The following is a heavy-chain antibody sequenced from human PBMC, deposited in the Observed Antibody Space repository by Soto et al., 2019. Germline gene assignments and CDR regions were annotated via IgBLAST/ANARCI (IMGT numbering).Heavy chain of an antibody. J-gene: IGHJ4*02. CDR3: TNLIRIRPLLPASFFF. D-gene: IGHD3-16*01. Sequence: GGSLRLSCAASGFTFSSSAMTWVRQAPGKGLEWVSAISGTGGATYYADSVKGRFTISRDNSKNTLYLLMTSLRAEDSALYYCTNLIRIRPLLPASFFFRGTGPLLTRSS. CDR2: ISGTGGAT. V-gene: IGHV3-23*01. CDR1: GFTFSSSA.